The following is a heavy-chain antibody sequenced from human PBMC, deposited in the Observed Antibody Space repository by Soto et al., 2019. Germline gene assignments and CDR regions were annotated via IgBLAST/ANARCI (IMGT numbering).Heavy chain of an antibody. Sequence: ASVKVSCKASGGTFSSYAISWVRQAPGQGLEWMGGIIPIFGTANYAQKFQGRVTITADESTSTAYMELRSLRSDDTAVYYCARVYYDYIWGRQALAFDYWGQGTLVTVSS. CDR1: GGTFSSYA. J-gene: IGHJ4*02. V-gene: IGHV1-69*13. CDR3: ARVYYDYIWGRQALAFDY. D-gene: IGHD3-16*01. CDR2: IIPIFGTA.